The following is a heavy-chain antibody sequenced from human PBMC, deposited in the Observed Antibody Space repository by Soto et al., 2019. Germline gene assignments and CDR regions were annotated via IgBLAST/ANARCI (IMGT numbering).Heavy chain of an antibody. CDR1: GFALSSYA. D-gene: IGHD4-17*01. Sequence: GGSLRLSCAVSGFALSSYAMSWVRQAPGNGLEWVSAISGSGGSTYYADSVKGRFTISRDHSKNTLYLQMNSLRAEDPAVYSCAKESTVTNPPPSNYGMDVWGQGTTVTVSS. CDR3: AKESTVTNPPPSNYGMDV. J-gene: IGHJ6*02. CDR2: ISGSGGST. V-gene: IGHV3-23*01.